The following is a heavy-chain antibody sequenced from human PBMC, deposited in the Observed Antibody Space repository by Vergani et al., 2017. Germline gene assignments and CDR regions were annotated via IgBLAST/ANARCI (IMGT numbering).Heavy chain of an antibody. D-gene: IGHD3-22*01. Sequence: EVQLVASGGGLVQRGGSLRLSCAASGFTFSNYWMAWVRQAPGKGLEWVANINEGGGGKYYLGSVKGRFTISRDNAKNSLYLQINSLRADDTAVYYCARKKYYDSKDYYQVEPFDYWGQGTLVTVSS. CDR3: ARKKYYDSKDYYQVEPFDY. J-gene: IGHJ4*02. CDR1: GFTFSNYW. V-gene: IGHV3-7*01. CDR2: INEGGGGK.